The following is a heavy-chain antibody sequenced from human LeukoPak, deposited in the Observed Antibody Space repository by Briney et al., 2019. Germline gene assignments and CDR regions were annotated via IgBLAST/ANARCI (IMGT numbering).Heavy chain of an antibody. CDR3: ARGVNSGYFDY. D-gene: IGHD1-26*01. CDR2: IYYSGST. CDR1: GGSISSSSYY. Sequence: SETLSLTCTGSGGSISSSSYYWGWIRQPPGKGLEWIGSIYYSGSTYYNPSLKSRVTISVDTSKNQFSLKLTSVTAVDTAVYYCARGVNSGYFDYCGQGTLVTVSS. J-gene: IGHJ4*02. V-gene: IGHV4-39*07.